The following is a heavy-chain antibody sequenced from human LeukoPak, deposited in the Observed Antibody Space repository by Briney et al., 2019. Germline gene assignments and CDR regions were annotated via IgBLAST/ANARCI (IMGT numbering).Heavy chain of an antibody. CDR2: ISGSGGST. CDR3: AKDLVMEGSSPKPFDY. CDR1: GFTFGDYA. J-gene: IGHJ4*02. V-gene: IGHV3-23*01. Sequence: GGSLRLSCTASGFTFGDYAMSWFRQAPGKGLEWVSAISGSGGSTYYADSVKGRFTISRDNSKNTLYLQMNSLRAEDTAVYYCAKDLVMEGSSPKPFDYWGQGTLVTVSS. D-gene: IGHD6-13*01.